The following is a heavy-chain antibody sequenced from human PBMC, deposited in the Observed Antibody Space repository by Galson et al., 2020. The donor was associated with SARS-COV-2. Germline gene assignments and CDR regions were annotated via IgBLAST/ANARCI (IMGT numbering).Heavy chain of an antibody. J-gene: IGHJ2*01. CDR3: ARLGVNMIVLVTVPGWYFDL. V-gene: IGHV4-38-2*01. CDR2: IYPSGST. Sequence: SETLSLTCAVPRYYISTTNYWGWVRQPPGKGLEWIGSIYPSGSTYYNPSLKSRVTISVDTSKNQFSLRLDSVTAADTALYYCARLGVNMIVLVTVPGWYFDLWGRGTLVTVSS. D-gene: IGHD3-22*01. CDR1: RYYISTTNY.